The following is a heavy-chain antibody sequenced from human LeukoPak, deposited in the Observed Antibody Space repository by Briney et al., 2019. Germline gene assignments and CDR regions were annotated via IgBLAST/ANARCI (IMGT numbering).Heavy chain of an antibody. Sequence: GESLKISCKGSGYSFTSYWIGWVRQMPGKGLEWMGIIYPGDSDTRYSPSFQGQVTISADKSISTAYLQWSSLKASDTAMYYCARQLPDIVVVPAAAAARYYYYYMDVWGKGTTVTVSS. D-gene: IGHD2-2*01. J-gene: IGHJ6*03. CDR1: GYSFTSYW. V-gene: IGHV5-51*01. CDR2: IYPGDSDT. CDR3: ARQLPDIVVVPAAAAARYYYYYMDV.